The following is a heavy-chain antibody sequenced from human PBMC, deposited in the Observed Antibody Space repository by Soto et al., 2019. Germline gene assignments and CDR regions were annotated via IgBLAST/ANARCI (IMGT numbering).Heavy chain of an antibody. CDR3: ASRNSGWYFDY. CDR1: GFTFSNYA. CDR2: ISGSGGST. J-gene: IGHJ4*02. Sequence: EVQLLESGGGLVQPGGSLRLSCAASGFTFSNYAMNWVRQAPGKGLEWVSVISGSGGSTYYADSVKGRFTIYRDNSKNTLYLQMNSLRAEDTAVYYCASRNSGWYFDYWGQGTLVTVSS. V-gene: IGHV3-23*01. D-gene: IGHD6-19*01.